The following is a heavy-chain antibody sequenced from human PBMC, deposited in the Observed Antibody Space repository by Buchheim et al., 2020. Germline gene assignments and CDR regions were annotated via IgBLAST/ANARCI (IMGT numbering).Heavy chain of an antibody. V-gene: IGHV3-30*04. CDR2: ISYDGSNK. CDR1: GFTFSSYA. J-gene: IGHJ4*02. CDR3: ARDRVVAVAGTVDY. D-gene: IGHD6-19*01. Sequence: QVQLVESGGGVVQPGRSLRLSCAASGFTFSSYAMHWVRQAPGKGLEWVAVISYDGSNKYYADSAKGRFTISRDNSKNTLYLQMNSLRAEDTAVYYCARDRVVAVAGTVDYWGQGTL.